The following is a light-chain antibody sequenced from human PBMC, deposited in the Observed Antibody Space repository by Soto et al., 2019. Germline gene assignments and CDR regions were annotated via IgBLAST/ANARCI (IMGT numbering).Light chain of an antibody. Sequence: QSVLTQPPSASGTPGQRVTMSCSGSSSNIGSNTVNWYQQVAGTAPKLLIYSSDQRPSGVPDRFSGSKSGTSASLAISGLQSEDEADYYCAAWDDSLSGVVFGGGTKVTVL. CDR3: AAWDDSLSGVV. J-gene: IGLJ2*01. V-gene: IGLV1-44*01. CDR2: SSD. CDR1: SSNIGSNT.